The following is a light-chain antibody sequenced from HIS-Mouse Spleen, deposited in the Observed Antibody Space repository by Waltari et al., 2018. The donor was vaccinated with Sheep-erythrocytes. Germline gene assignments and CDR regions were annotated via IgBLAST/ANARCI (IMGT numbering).Light chain of an antibody. CDR2: EGS. J-gene: IGLJ3*02. Sequence: QSALTQPASVSGSPGQSITIHCTGTSRYVGSYNLVSWYQQHPGKAPKLRLYEGSKRPSGVSNRFSGSKSGNTASLTISGLQAEDEADYYCCSYAGSSTPWVFGGGTKLTVL. CDR3: CSYAGSSTPWV. V-gene: IGLV2-23*01. CDR1: SRYVGSYNL.